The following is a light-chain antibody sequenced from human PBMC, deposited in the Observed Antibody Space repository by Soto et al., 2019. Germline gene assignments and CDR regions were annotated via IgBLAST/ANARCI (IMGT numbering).Light chain of an antibody. J-gene: IGKJ5*01. CDR2: DAS. CDR1: QSISNY. V-gene: IGKV3-11*01. Sequence: EIVLTQSPATLSLSPWETATLSCRASQSISNYLAWYQHKPGQAPRLLIFDASNRATGIPARFSGSGSGTDFTLTISRREPEDFAVYYCQHFGDSPITFGQGTRLEIK. CDR3: QHFGDSPIT.